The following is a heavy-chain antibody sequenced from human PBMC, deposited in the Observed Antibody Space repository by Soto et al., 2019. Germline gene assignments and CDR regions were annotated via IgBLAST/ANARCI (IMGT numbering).Heavy chain of an antibody. D-gene: IGHD3-9*01. J-gene: IGHJ4*02. CDR2: IYYSGRT. CDR3: ASYELSTAYFPQFLFDY. Sequence: QLQLQESGPGLVKPSETLSLTCSVSGDSISSSNYYWGWIRQPPGKGLEWIGSIYYSGRTYYNPSLKSRVFMSLERSKNRFSLPLPSLTAADTAVYYCASYELSTAYFPQFLFDYWVQGTLVTVSA. V-gene: IGHV4-39*02. CDR1: GDSISSSNYY.